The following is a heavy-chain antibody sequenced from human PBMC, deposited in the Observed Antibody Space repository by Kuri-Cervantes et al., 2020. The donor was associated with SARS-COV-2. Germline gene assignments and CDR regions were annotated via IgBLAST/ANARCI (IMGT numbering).Heavy chain of an antibody. CDR3: AKGWSGSYSHYYYDAMDV. CDR1: GFTFSNHG. J-gene: IGHJ6*02. CDR2: ISYDGSDR. Sequence: GGSLRLSCAASGFTFSNHGMHWVRQAPGKGLEWVAVISYDGSDRYYADSVKGRFTISRDNSKNTLYLQMNSLRAEDTAVYYCAKGWSGSYSHYYYDAMDVWGQGTTVTVSS. D-gene: IGHD3-10*01. V-gene: IGHV3-30*18.